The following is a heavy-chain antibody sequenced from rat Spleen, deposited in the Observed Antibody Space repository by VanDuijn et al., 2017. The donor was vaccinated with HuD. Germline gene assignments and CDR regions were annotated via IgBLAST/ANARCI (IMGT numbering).Heavy chain of an antibody. D-gene: IGHD1-11*01. CDR3: ARGGYRD. CDR2: ISYSGST. V-gene: IGHV3-3*01. Sequence: EVQLQESGPGLVKPSQSLSLTCSVTGPSISSSYRWNWIRRFPGNELEWMGYISYSGSTSYNPSLKSRISITRDTSKNQFFLQLNSVTTEDTATYYCARGGYRDWGQGVMVTVSS. J-gene: IGHJ2*01. CDR1: GPSISSSYR.